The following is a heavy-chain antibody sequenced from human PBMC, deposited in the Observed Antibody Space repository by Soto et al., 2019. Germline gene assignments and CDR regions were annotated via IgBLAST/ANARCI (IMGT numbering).Heavy chain of an antibody. CDR3: ARGPEDSDVPRWDY. Sequence: QVQLMQSGAEVRKPGASVRLSCETSGYNFNQYYIHLVRQAPGQGLEWMGIINLRGGTTEYAHKLRGRVTVTGDTSTKTAYMELRSLRSEDTAMYFCARGPEDSDVPRWDYWGQGTLVTVSS. CDR2: INLRGGTT. V-gene: IGHV1-46*02. J-gene: IGHJ4*02. CDR1: GYNFNQYY. D-gene: IGHD1-26*01.